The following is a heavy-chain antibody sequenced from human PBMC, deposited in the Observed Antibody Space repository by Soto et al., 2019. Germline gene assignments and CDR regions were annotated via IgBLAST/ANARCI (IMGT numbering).Heavy chain of an antibody. J-gene: IGHJ4*02. CDR2: INPNSGGT. CDR1: GYTFTGYY. Sequence: GASVKVSCKASGYTFTGYYMHWVRQAPGQGLEWMGWINPNSGGTNYAQKFQGRVTMTRDTSISTAYMELSRLRSDDTAVYYCVRVNVVVVAATREYYFDYWGQGTLVTVSS. CDR3: VRVNVVVVAATREYYFDY. V-gene: IGHV1-2*02. D-gene: IGHD2-15*01.